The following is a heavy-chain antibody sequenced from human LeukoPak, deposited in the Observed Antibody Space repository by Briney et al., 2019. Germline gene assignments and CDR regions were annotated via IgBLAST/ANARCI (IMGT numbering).Heavy chain of an antibody. V-gene: IGHV1-2*02. J-gene: IGHJ4*02. CDR1: GYTFTGYY. CDR3: ARDRSYSSGWYNY. Sequence: ASVKVSCKASGYTFTGYYMHWVRQAPGQGLEWMGWINPNSGGTNYAQKFQGRVTMTRDTSISTAYMELSRLRSDDTAVYYCARDRSYSSGWYNYWGQGTLVTVSS. D-gene: IGHD6-19*01. CDR2: INPNSGGT.